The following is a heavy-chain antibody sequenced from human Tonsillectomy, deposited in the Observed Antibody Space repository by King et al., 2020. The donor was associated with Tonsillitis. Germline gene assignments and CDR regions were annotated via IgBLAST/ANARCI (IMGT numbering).Heavy chain of an antibody. D-gene: IGHD2-15*01. CDR2: INYSGST. CDR3: ARMEAAYDAFDI. J-gene: IGHJ3*02. CDR1: GGSISSYY. Sequence: QLQESGPGLVKPSETLSLTCTVSGGSISSYYWSWIRQPPGKGLKWIGYINYSGSTNYNSSLKSRVTISVDTSKNQFSLKLSSVTAADTAVYYCARMEAAYDAFDIWGQGTMVTVSS. V-gene: IGHV4-59*01.